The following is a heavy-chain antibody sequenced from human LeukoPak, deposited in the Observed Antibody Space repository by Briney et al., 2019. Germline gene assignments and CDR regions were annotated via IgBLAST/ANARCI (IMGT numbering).Heavy chain of an antibody. CDR2: IYYSGST. V-gene: IGHV4-39*07. J-gene: IGHJ6*03. Sequence: SETLSLTCTVSGGSISSSSYYSGWIRQPPGKGLEWIGSIYYSGSTYYNPSLKSRVTISVDTSKNQFSLKLSSVTAADTAVYYCARDNIAAAGSYYYMDVWAKGPRSPSP. CDR1: GGSISSSSYY. D-gene: IGHD6-13*01. CDR3: ARDNIAAAGSYYYMDV.